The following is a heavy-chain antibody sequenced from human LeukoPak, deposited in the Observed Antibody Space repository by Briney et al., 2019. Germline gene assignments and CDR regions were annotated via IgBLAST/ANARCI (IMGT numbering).Heavy chain of an antibody. V-gene: IGHV1-8*01. CDR2: MNVKSGNT. D-gene: IGHD2-8*01. CDR1: GYTLFSYD. J-gene: IGHJ5*02. Sequence: GASVKVSCKDSGYTLFSYDINWVRQATGQGLEWMGWMNVKSGNTGYAQKFQGRVTMTRNTSISTAYIELTSLRSEDTAVYYCATTPTNSRGWFDPWGQGTLVTVSS. CDR3: ATTPTNSRGWFDP.